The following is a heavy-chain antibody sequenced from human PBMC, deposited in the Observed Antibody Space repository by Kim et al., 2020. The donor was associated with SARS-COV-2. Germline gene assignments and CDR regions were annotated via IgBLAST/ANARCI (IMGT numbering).Heavy chain of an antibody. J-gene: IGHJ4*02. CDR1: GFTVSNNY. CDR3: AGLVPTYSNGWYYLDY. V-gene: IGHV3-53*01. Sequence: GGSLRLSCAASGFTVSNNYMTWVRQAPGKGLEWVSVIFNSGPPYSADSVRGRFTISRDNSKNTLSLQMYSLRAEDTAVYYCAGLVPTYSNGWYYLDYWGQGILVTVSS. D-gene: IGHD6-19*01. CDR2: IFNSGPP.